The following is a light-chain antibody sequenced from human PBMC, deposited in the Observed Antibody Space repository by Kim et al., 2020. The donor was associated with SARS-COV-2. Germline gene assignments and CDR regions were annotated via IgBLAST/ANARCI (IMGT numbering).Light chain of an antibody. V-gene: IGLV6-57*01. CDR2: DND. CDR3: QSYDSNNQMV. Sequence: KALTVSGTRSRGGIASNFVQWYQQRPGSSPTTVIFDNDRRPSGVPDRFFAYIDTSANSAYLTISGLKTEDEADYYCQSYDSNNQMVFGGGTQLTVL. J-gene: IGLJ3*02. CDR1: RGGIASNF.